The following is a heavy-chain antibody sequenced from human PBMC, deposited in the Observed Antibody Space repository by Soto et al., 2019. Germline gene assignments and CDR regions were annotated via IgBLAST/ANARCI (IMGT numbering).Heavy chain of an antibody. CDR2: IYHSGST. V-gene: IGHV4-30-2*01. J-gene: IGHJ5*02. Sequence: SETLSLTCAVSGGSISSGGYSWSWIRQPPGKGLEWIGYIYHSGSTYYNPSLKSRATISVDRSKNQFSLKLSSVTAADTAVYYCASTIILSSGISSVGGWFDPWGQGTLVTVSS. CDR1: GGSISSGGYS. D-gene: IGHD3-22*01. CDR3: ASTIILSSGISSVGGWFDP.